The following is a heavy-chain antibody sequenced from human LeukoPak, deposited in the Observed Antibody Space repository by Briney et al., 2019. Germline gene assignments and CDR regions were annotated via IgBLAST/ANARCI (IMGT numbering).Heavy chain of an antibody. CDR1: GYTFTIYD. V-gene: IGHV1-8*02. D-gene: IGHD3-10*01. CDR2: MNPNNGNT. J-gene: IGHJ5*02. CDR3: ARAYYYGSGSYWFDP. Sequence: ASVKVSCKASGYTFTIYDINWVRQATGQGLEWMGWMNPNNGNTGYAQKFQGRVTMTRNTSISTAYMELSSLRSEDTAVYYCARAYYYGSGSYWFDPWGQGTLVTVSS.